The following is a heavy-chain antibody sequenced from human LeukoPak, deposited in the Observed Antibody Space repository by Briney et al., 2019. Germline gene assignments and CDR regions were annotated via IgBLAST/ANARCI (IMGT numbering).Heavy chain of an antibody. CDR1: GFTFSSYG. D-gene: IGHD6-19*01. V-gene: IGHV3-33*01. CDR2: IWYDGSNK. J-gene: IGHJ4*02. CDR3: ARGGDSYLQQWLVLDY. Sequence: PGGSLRLSCAASGFTFSSYGMHWVRQAPGKGLEWVAVIWYDGSNKYYADSVKGRFTISRDNSKNTLYLQMNSLRAEDTAVYYCARGGDSYLQQWLVLDYRGQGTLVTVSS.